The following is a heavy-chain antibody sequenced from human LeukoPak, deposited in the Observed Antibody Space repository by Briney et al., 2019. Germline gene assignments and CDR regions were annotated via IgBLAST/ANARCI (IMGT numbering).Heavy chain of an antibody. Sequence: PSETLSLTCTVSGGSISNYYWSWIRQPPGMGLEWIGNIYHSGSTNYNPSLKSRVTISVETSKNQFSLKLSSVTAADTAVYYCARRTDSGSWYFDLWGRGTLVTVSS. CDR1: GGSISNYY. J-gene: IGHJ2*01. V-gene: IGHV4-59*01. CDR2: IYHSGST. CDR3: ARRTDSGSWYFDL. D-gene: IGHD6-6*01.